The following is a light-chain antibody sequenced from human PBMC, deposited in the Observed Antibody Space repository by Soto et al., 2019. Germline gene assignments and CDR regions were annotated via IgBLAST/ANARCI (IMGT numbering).Light chain of an antibody. J-gene: IGKJ4*01. CDR3: QQSYSLMT. CDR2: AAS. V-gene: IGKV1-39*01. CDR1: QGISSY. Sequence: IQLTQSPSSLSASVGDRVAITCRASQGISSYLAWYQQKPGKAPKLLIYAASTLQSGVPSRFSGSGSGTDFTLTINSLQPEDFATYYCQQSYSLMTFGGGTKVDIK.